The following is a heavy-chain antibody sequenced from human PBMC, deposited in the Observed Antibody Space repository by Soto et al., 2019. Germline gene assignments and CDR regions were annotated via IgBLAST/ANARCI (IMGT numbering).Heavy chain of an antibody. CDR2: INYTGTA. D-gene: IGHD2-21*01. CDR3: VRRVNIPSWYFDL. V-gene: IGHV4-39*01. Sequence: QVELQQSGPGVVKPSETLSSTCSVSGPSISKTSSYWGWIRQSPGKGLEWIGRINYTGTAYHSPSLRSRVTLSVDTSANQFSLRLMSVTAADTAFYFCVRRVNIPSWYFDLWGR. CDR1: GPSISKTSSY. J-gene: IGHJ2*01.